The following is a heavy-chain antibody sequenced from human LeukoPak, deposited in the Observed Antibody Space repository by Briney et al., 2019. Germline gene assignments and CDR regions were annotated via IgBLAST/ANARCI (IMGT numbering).Heavy chain of an antibody. D-gene: IGHD4-11*01. CDR1: GYTFTSYH. CDR2: MNPDSGNT. CDR3: ARGRATVTTHWFDP. V-gene: IGHV1-8*03. J-gene: IGHJ5*02. Sequence: GASVKVSCQASGYTFTSYHINSVRQATGQGVEWMGWMNPDSGNTGYAQKFQGRVTITRNPYIRTHYMELSSLTSEDTAVYYYARGRATVTTHWFDPWPQGTLVTVPS.